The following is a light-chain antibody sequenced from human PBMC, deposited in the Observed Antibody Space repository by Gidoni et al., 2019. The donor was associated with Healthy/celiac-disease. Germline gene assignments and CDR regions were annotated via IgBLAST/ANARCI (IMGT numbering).Light chain of an antibody. CDR1: ALPKQY. V-gene: IGLV3-25*01. Sequence: SYELLQPPSVSVSPGQTARITCSGDALPKQYAYWYQQKPGQAPVLGIYKDSERPSGIPERFSGSSSGTTVTLTISGVQAEDEADYYCQSADSSGTYVVFGGGTKLTVL. CDR3: QSADSSGTYVV. CDR2: KDS. J-gene: IGLJ2*01.